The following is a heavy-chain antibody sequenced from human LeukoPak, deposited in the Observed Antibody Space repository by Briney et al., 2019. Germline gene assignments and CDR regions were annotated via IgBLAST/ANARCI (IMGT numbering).Heavy chain of an antibody. D-gene: IGHD1-1*01. CDR1: GFTFSTYS. CDR3: AKGKRREYYMDV. J-gene: IGHJ6*03. CDR2: ISSSSRTI. V-gene: IGHV3-48*01. Sequence: GGSLRLSCAASGFTFSTYSMNWVRQAPGKGLEWVSYISSSSRTIYYADSVKGRFTISRDNAKNSLYLQMNSLRAEDTAVYYCAKGKRREYYMDVWGKGTTVTISS.